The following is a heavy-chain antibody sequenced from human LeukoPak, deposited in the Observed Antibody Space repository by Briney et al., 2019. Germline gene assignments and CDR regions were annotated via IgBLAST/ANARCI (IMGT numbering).Heavy chain of an antibody. CDR2: ISAYNGNT. D-gene: IGHD3-22*01. V-gene: IGHV1-18*01. CDR1: GGTFSSYD. CDR3: ATFGSSGYYRSFDY. J-gene: IGHJ4*02. Sequence: ASVKVSCKASGGTFSSYDISWVRQAPGQGLEWMGWISAYNGNTNYAQKLQGRVTMTTDTSTSTAYMELRSLRSEDTAVYYCATFGSSGYYRSFDYWGQGTLVTVSS.